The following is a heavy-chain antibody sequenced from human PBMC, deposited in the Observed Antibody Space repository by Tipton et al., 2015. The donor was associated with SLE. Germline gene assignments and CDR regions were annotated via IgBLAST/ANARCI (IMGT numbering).Heavy chain of an antibody. CDR2: IHYSGST. J-gene: IGHJ4*02. D-gene: IGHD1-26*01. V-gene: IGHV4-59*08. CDR1: GGSISSYY. CDR3: ARGGWELSFDY. Sequence: TLSLTCTVSGGSISSYYWSWIRQPPGKGLEWIGYIHYSGSTNYNPSLKSRVTISVDTSKNQISLKLSSVTAADTAVYYCARGGWELSFDYWGQGTLVTVSS.